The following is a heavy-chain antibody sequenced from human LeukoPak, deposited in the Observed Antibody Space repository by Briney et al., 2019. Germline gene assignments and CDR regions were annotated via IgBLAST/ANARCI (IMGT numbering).Heavy chain of an antibody. CDR2: INWKSDKK. V-gene: IGHV3-9*01. Sequence: GGSLRLSCAGSVYSFDEYAMHWVRHAPGKGLEWVSGINWKSDKKRYADSVKGRFTISRDNSKNSLYLQMNSLRVEDTALYYCAKDRYCTSSSCPIDYWGQGTMVTVSS. J-gene: IGHJ4*02. CDR1: VYSFDEYA. CDR3: AKDRYCTSSSCPIDY. D-gene: IGHD2-2*01.